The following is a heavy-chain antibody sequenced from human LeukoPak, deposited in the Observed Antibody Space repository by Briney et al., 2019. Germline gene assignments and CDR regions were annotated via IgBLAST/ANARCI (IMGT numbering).Heavy chain of an antibody. CDR2: IYTSGNT. V-gene: IGHV4-61*02. CDR1: GGSISSVSYY. CDR3: ARASKYYDILTGYYDYYYYYMDV. D-gene: IGHD3-9*01. J-gene: IGHJ6*03. Sequence: PSQTLSLTCTVSGGSISSVSYYWSWIRPPAWRGLEWFGRIYTSGNTNYNPSLKSRVNISVDTSKSQFSLKLSSVTAADTAVYYCARASKYYDILTGYYDYYYYYMDVWGKGTTVTVSS.